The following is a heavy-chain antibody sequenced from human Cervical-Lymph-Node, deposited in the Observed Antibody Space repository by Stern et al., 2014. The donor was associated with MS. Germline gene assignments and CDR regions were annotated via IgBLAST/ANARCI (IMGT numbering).Heavy chain of an antibody. D-gene: IGHD5-24*01. CDR3: SRDADAYSLVFGY. V-gene: IGHV4-30-4*01. CDR1: GGSISRAEYY. CDR2: IHNSGTT. J-gene: IGHJ4*02. Sequence: QLQLQESGPGLVKPSQTLSLTCDVTGGSISRAEYYWSWIRQSPGKGLEWLGYIHNSGTTFYNPSLKSRVTISVDASKNQFSLKVRSVTAADTAVYYCSRDADAYSLVFGYWGRGTLVTVSS.